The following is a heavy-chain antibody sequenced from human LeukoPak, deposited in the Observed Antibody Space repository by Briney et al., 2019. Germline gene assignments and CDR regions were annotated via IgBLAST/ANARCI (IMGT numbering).Heavy chain of an antibody. CDR2: FDPDNSET. CDR1: GSTLTQLS. V-gene: IGHV1-24*01. CDR3: ATEDIGYYYGVDV. J-gene: IGHJ6*02. Sequence: GASVKVSCKVSGSTLTQLSIIWVRQAPGEGLEWTGGFDPDNSETSYAQKFQGRMTMTEDKSTDTAYMELTSLRSEDTAVYYCATEDIGYYYGVDVWGQGTTVTVSS. D-gene: IGHD5-12*01.